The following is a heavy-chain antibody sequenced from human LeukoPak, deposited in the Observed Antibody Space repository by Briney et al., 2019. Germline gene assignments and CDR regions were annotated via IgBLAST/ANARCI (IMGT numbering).Heavy chain of an antibody. Sequence: GGSLRLSCAASGFSFSDYYMNWIRQAPGKGLEWVSFISSSSSYIYYADSVKGRFTISRDNAKNSLYLQMNSLRAEDTAVYYCARDTAMKAFDYWGQGTLVTVSS. V-gene: IGHV3-11*06. CDR2: ISSSSSYI. J-gene: IGHJ4*02. D-gene: IGHD5-18*01. CDR1: GFSFSDYY. CDR3: ARDTAMKAFDY.